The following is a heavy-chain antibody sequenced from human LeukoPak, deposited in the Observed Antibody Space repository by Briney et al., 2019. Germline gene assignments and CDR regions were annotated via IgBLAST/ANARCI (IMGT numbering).Heavy chain of an antibody. CDR3: ARDNPDYGDYNDLDY. V-gene: IGHV1-69*13. CDR2: IIPIFGTA. CDR1: GGTFSSYA. D-gene: IGHD4-17*01. J-gene: IGHJ4*02. Sequence: ASVKVSCEASGGTFSSYAISWVRQAPGQGLEWMGGIIPIFGTANYAQKFQGRVTITADESTSTAYMELSSLRSEDTAVYYCARDNPDYGDYNDLDYWGQGTLVTVSS.